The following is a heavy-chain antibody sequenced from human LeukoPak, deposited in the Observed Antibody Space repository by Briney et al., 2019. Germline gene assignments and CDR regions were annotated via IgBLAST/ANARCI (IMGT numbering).Heavy chain of an antibody. J-gene: IGHJ4*02. V-gene: IGHV3-21*01. D-gene: IGHD2-2*01. CDR2: ISSSSNYI. CDR1: GFTFSSYS. CDR3: ARGGCTSASCYLFDY. Sequence: GGSLRLSCAASGFTFSSYSINWVRQAPGEGLEWVSVISSSSNYIFYADSVKGRFTISRDNAKNSLYLQMNSLRAEDTAVYYCARGGCTSASCYLFDYWGQGTLVTVSS.